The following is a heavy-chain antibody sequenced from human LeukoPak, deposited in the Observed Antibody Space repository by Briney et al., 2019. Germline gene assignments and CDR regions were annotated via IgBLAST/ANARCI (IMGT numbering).Heavy chain of an antibody. J-gene: IGHJ6*02. CDR2: IYYSGST. D-gene: IGHD3-10*01. V-gene: IGHV4-59*08. CDR1: GGSISSYY. Sequence: SETLSLTCTVSGGSISSYYWSWIRQPPGRGLEWIGYIYYSGSTNYNPSLKSRVTISADTSKNQFSLKLSSVTAADTAVYYCARFGSGSWTQAAYGMDVWGQGTTVTVSS. CDR3: ARFGSGSWTQAAYGMDV.